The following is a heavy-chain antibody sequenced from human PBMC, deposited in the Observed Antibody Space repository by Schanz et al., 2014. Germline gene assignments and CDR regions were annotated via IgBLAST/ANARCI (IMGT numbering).Heavy chain of an antibody. CDR1: SASIRTYY. CDR3: ARSEPLPTDDNTAYFLDY. CDR2: IYYSGST. Sequence: QVPLQESGPGLVKPSETLSLTCTVSSASIRTYYWSWIRQPPGKGLEWIGYIYYSGSTTYNPSLKSRVTISLDTSKNQFSLKLTSVTAADTAVYYCARSEPLPTDDNTAYFLDYWGQGTLVTVSS. V-gene: IGHV4-59*01. J-gene: IGHJ4*02. D-gene: IGHD3-22*01.